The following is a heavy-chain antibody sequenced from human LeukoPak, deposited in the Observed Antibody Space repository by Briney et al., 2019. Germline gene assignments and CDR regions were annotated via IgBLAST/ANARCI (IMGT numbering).Heavy chain of an antibody. Sequence: SETLSLTCAVSGGSISSSNWWSWVRQPPGKGLEWIGEIYHSGSTNYNPSLKSRLTISVAKSKNQFSLKLSSVTAADTAVYYCARYSNYVQFFDYWGQGTLVTVSS. CDR1: GGSISSSNW. D-gene: IGHD4-11*01. J-gene: IGHJ4*02. CDR2: IYHSGST. CDR3: ARYSNYVQFFDY. V-gene: IGHV4-4*02.